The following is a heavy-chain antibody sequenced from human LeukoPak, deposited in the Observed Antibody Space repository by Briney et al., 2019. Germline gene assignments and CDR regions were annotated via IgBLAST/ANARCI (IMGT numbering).Heavy chain of an antibody. Sequence: KTGGSLRLSCAASGFTFSSYEMNWVRQAPGKGLEWVSSITTSSTFTFYADSVKGRFTISRDNAKNSMYLQMNSLRAEDTAVYYCAKDGMTTAPFASDIWGQGTTVTVSS. CDR2: ITTSSTFT. V-gene: IGHV3-21*01. CDR3: AKDGMTTAPFASDI. CDR1: GFTFSSYE. J-gene: IGHJ3*02. D-gene: IGHD4-11*01.